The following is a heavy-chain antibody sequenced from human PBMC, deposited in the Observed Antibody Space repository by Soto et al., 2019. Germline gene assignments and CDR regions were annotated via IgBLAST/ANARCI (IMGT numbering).Heavy chain of an antibody. CDR2: ISWNNGNI. D-gene: IGHD1-26*01. V-gene: IGHV3-9*01. J-gene: IGHJ3*01. Sequence: EVQLVESGGGLAQPGRSLRLSCAASGFTFDQHAMHWVRQAPGKGLEWVSGISWNNGNIGYAASVKGRFTISRDNAENSLYLQMERLRTEDTALYYCAKAILLGSSGSYPNAFDVWGQATMVTFSS. CDR1: GFTFDQHA. CDR3: AKAILLGSSGSYPNAFDV.